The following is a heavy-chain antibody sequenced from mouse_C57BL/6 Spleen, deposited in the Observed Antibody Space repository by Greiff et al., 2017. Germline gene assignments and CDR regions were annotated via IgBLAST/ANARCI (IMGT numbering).Heavy chain of an antibody. V-gene: IGHV1-81*01. CDR3: ARDNYDYALYWYFDV. J-gene: IGHJ1*03. D-gene: IGHD2-4*01. CDR2: IYPRSGNT. CDR1: GYTFTSYG. Sequence: QVQLQQSGAELARPGASVKLSCKASGYTFTSYGISWVKQRTGQGLEWIGEIYPRSGNTYYNEKFKGKATLTADKSSSTAYMELRSLTSEDSAVYFCARDNYDYALYWYFDVWGTGTTVTVSS.